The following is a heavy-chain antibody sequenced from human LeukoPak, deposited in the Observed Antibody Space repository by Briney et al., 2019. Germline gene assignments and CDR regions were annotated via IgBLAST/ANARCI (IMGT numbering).Heavy chain of an antibody. CDR2: INHSGST. D-gene: IGHD6-19*01. CDR3: ARVKGNIAVAGIDY. V-gene: IGHV4-34*01. J-gene: IGHJ4*02. Sequence: SETLSLTCAVYGGSFSGYYWSWIRQSPGKGLEWIGEINHSGSTNYNPSLKSRVTISVDTSKNQFSLKLSSVTAADTAVYYCARVKGNIAVAGIDYWGQGTLVTVSS. CDR1: GGSFSGYY.